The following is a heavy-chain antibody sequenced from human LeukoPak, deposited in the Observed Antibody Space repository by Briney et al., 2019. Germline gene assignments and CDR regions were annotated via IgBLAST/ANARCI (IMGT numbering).Heavy chain of an antibody. D-gene: IGHD7-27*01. J-gene: IGHJ4*02. CDR2: IYYSGST. Sequence: PSETLSLTCTVSGGSISSYYWSWIRQPPGKGLEWIGYIYYSGSTNYNPSLKSRVTISVDTSKNQFSLKLSSVTAADTAVYYCARRNWGYFDYWGQGTLVTVSS. CDR1: GGSISSYY. V-gene: IGHV4-59*08. CDR3: ARRNWGYFDY.